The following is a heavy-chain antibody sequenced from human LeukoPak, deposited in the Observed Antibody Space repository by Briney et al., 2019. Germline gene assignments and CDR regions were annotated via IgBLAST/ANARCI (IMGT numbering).Heavy chain of an antibody. D-gene: IGHD3-22*01. CDR1: GYTFTSYG. Sequence: ASVKVSCKASGYTFTSYGISWVRQAPGQGLEWMGWISAYNGNTNYAQKLQGRVTMTTDTSTSTAYMELRSLRSDDTAVYYCARSENYYASSGYYLLRHWGQGTLVTVSS. CDR2: ISAYNGNT. CDR3: ARSENYYASSGYYLLRH. V-gene: IGHV1-18*01. J-gene: IGHJ1*01.